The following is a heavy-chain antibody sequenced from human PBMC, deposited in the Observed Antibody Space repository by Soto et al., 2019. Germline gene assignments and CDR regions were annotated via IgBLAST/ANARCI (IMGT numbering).Heavy chain of an antibody. CDR2: ISSSSSYI. Sequence: EVQLVESGGGLVKPGGSLRLSCAASGFTFSSYSMNWVRQAPGKGLEWVSSISSSSSYIYYADSVKGRFTISRDNAKNSQYLQRNSLRAEDTAVYYGARDKDTVTTGAFDIWGQGTMVTVSS. CDR3: ARDKDTVTTGAFDI. D-gene: IGHD4-17*01. J-gene: IGHJ3*02. CDR1: GFTFSSYS. V-gene: IGHV3-21*01.